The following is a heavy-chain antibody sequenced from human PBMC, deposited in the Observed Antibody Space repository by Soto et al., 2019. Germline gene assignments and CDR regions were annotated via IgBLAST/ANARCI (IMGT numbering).Heavy chain of an antibody. Sequence: PGESLKISCKGSGNSFTYYFIAWVRQRPGKDLEWMGIIYPNDADTRYNPSFQGQVTISADKSISTAYLQWTSLKTSDTAMYYCARVPSVVTPGNDYFGVDVWGQGTTVTVSS. CDR2: IYPNDADT. J-gene: IGHJ6*02. CDR1: GNSFTYYF. V-gene: IGHV5-51*01. D-gene: IGHD2-2*01. CDR3: ARVPSVVTPGNDYFGVDV.